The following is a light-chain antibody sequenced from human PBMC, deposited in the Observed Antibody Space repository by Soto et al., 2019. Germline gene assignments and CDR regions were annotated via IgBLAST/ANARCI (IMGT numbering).Light chain of an antibody. J-gene: IGLJ3*02. CDR1: SSDVGSYNL. CDR2: EGS. V-gene: IGLV2-23*01. Sequence: QSALTQPASVSGSPGQSITISCTGTSSDVGSYNLVSWYQQHPGKAPKLMIYEGSKRPSGVSNRFSGSKSGNTASLTISGXXAEXXAXXXXCSFAGSSILWVFGGGTKLTVL. CDR3: CSFAGSSILWV.